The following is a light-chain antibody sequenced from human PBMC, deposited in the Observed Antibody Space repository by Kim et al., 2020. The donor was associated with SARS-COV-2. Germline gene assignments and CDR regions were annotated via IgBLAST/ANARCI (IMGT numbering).Light chain of an antibody. CDR2: SAS. V-gene: IGKV1-39*01. J-gene: IGKJ2*02. CDR1: QSISSY. Sequence: SASVGDRVTLTCRASQSISSYLNWYQQKPVKAPKLLIYSASSLQSGVPSKFSASGSGTDFSFTITSLQPEDAATYFCQQTYSYPRTFGQGTKLEI. CDR3: QQTYSYPRT.